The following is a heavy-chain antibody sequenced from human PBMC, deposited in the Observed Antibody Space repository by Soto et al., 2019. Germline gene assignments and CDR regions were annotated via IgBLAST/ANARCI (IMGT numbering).Heavy chain of an antibody. Sequence: SETLSLTCSVSGGSINNNYYYWGWVRQPPGKGLEWIGSVSFTGTTYYSPSLKNRVTTSIDTSRNQFSMELSSVTAADTAVYYCASIYDSSGYYYGNNWFDPWGQGTLVT. V-gene: IGHV4-39*01. CDR2: VSFTGTT. D-gene: IGHD3-22*01. CDR3: ASIYDSSGYYYGNNWFDP. J-gene: IGHJ5*02. CDR1: GGSINNNYYY.